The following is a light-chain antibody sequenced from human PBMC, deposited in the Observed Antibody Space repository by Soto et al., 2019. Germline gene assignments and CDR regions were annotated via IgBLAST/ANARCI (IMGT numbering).Light chain of an antibody. CDR2: EVT. CDR3: SSYAGTAYV. Sequence: QSVLTQPPSASGSPGQSATISCTGTSSDVGGYNYVSWYQQHPGKVPKLMIYEVTKRPSGVPDRFSGSKSGNTASLTVSGLRTEDEADYYCSSYAGTAYVFGTGTKVTVL. V-gene: IGLV2-8*01. CDR1: SSDVGGYNY. J-gene: IGLJ1*01.